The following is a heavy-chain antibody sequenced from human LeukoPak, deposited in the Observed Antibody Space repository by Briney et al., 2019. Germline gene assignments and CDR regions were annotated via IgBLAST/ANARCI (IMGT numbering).Heavy chain of an antibody. Sequence: GESLKISCKGSRSIFTSYWIAWVRQMPGKGLEWMGIIYPGDSHTRYSPSFQGQVTISADKSINTAYLQWSSLKASHTAMYYCARQYLAYSSSTNWFDPWGQGTLVTVSS. CDR2: IYPGDSHT. J-gene: IGHJ5*02. CDR1: RSIFTSYW. CDR3: ARQYLAYSSSTNWFDP. V-gene: IGHV5-51*01. D-gene: IGHD2-2*01.